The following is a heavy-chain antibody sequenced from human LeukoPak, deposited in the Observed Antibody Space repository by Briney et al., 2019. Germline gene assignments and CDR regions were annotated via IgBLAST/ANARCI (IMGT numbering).Heavy chain of an antibody. J-gene: IGHJ4*02. CDR1: GFTFSDHY. D-gene: IGHD5-24*01. V-gene: IGHV3-72*01. CDR2: IRDKANSYTT. Sequence: GGSLRLSCAASGFTFSDHYMDWVRQAPGKGLEWVGRIRDKANSYTTEYAASVKGRFTISRDDSKNSLDLQMNSLRTEDTAVYYCALEMATIGFDYWGQGTLVTVSS. CDR3: ALEMATIGFDY.